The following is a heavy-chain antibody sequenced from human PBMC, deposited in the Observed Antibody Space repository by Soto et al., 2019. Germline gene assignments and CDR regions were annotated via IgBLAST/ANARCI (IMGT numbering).Heavy chain of an antibody. Sequence: SETLSLTCAVYGGSFSGYYWSWIRQPPGKGLEWIGEINHSGSTNYNPSLKSRVTISVDTSKNQFSLKVSSVTAADTAVYYCARGFRDSSGYYLFYYYYGMDVWGQGTTVTVSS. CDR2: INHSGST. CDR1: GGSFSGYY. D-gene: IGHD3-22*01. J-gene: IGHJ6*02. V-gene: IGHV4-34*01. CDR3: ARGFRDSSGYYLFYYYYGMDV.